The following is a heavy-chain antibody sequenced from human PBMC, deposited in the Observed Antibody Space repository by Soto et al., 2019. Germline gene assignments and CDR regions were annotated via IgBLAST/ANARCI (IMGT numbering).Heavy chain of an antibody. D-gene: IGHD4-4*01. CDR1: GGSISSCY. Sequence: SETLSLTCTVSGGSISSCYCSWIRQPPGKGMEWIGYIYYSGSANYNPSLTSRVTISVDTSKNKIYLKLSSVTAADTAVYYCATVRNPVTIDYWGQGTLVTVSS. V-gene: IGHV4-59*01. CDR2: IYYSGSA. CDR3: ATVRNPVTIDY. J-gene: IGHJ4*02.